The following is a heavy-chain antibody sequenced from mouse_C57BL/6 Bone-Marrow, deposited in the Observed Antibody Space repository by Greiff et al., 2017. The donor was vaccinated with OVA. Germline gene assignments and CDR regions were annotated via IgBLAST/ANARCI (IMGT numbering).Heavy chain of an antibody. CDR2: IYPGGGDT. V-gene: IGHV1-82*01. J-gene: IGHJ2*01. CDR3: ARRRDYYGSSPYYFDY. Sequence: VKLQESGPELVKPGASVKISCKASGYAFSSSWMNWVKQRPGKGLEWIGRIYPGGGDTNYYGKFKGKATLTADKSSSTADMQLSSLTSEDSAVYFCARRRDYYGSSPYYFDYWGQGTTLTVSS. D-gene: IGHD1-1*01. CDR1: GYAFSSSW.